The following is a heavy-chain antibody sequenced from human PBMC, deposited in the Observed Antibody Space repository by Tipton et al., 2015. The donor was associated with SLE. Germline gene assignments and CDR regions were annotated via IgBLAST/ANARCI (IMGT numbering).Heavy chain of an antibody. V-gene: IGHV4-59*01. J-gene: IGHJ4*02. CDR3: TVGTSGSSFDY. CDR1: GGSISSYY. Sequence: TLSLTCTVSGGSISSYYWSWIRQPPGKGLEWIGYIYYSGSTNYNPSLKSRVTISVDTSKNQFSLTLSSVTAADTAVYYCTVGTSGSSFDYWGQGTLVTVSS. D-gene: IGHD1-26*01. CDR2: IYYSGST.